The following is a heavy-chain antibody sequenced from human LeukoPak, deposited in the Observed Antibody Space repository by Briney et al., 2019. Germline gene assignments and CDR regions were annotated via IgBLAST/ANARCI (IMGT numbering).Heavy chain of an antibody. V-gene: IGHV3-30*02. J-gene: IGHJ4*02. CDR2: IRYDGSNK. D-gene: IGHD6-13*01. Sequence: GGSLRLSCAASGFTFSSYGMHWVRQAPGKGLEWVAFIRYDGSNKYYADSVKGRFTISRDNSKNTLYLQMNSLRAEDTAVYYCAKEGYSSSRGPFDYWGQGTRVTVSS. CDR1: GFTFSSYG. CDR3: AKEGYSSSRGPFDY.